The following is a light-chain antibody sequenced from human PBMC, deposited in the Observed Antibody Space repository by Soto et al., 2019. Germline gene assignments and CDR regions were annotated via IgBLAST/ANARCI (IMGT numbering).Light chain of an antibody. CDR1: QGINSA. Sequence: AIQLTQPPSSLSASIGDRVTITCRASQGINSALAWYQQKPGKAPSLLIYGASTLESGVPSTFSGSGSGTDFTLTISSLQPEDFATYYCQHFNGYPRTFGQGTRLEIK. V-gene: IGKV1-13*02. CDR2: GAS. J-gene: IGKJ5*01. CDR3: QHFNGYPRT.